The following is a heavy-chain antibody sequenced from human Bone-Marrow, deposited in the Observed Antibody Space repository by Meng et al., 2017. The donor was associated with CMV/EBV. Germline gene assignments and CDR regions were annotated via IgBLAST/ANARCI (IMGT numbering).Heavy chain of an antibody. J-gene: IGHJ6*02. CDR1: GYTFTSYY. CDR3: AKGERMDV. V-gene: IGHV1-46*01. Sequence: ASVKVSCKASGYTFTSYYMHWVRQAPGQGLEWMGIINPSGGSTSYAQKFQGRVTMTRDTSTSTVYMELNRLQSDDTAVYYCAKGERMDVWGQGTTGTVSS. CDR2: INPSGGST.